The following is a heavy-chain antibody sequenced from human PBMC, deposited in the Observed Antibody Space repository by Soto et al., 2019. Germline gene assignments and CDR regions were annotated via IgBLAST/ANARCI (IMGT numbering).Heavy chain of an antibody. V-gene: IGHV4-34*01. Sequence: QVQLQQWGAGLLKPSETLSLTCAVYGGSFSGYYWSWIRQPPGKGLEWIGEINHSGSTNYNPSLKSRVTISVDTSKNQFSLKLSSVTAADTAVYYCARATYAVITSWYFGLWGRGTLVTVSS. CDR2: INHSGST. CDR3: ARATYAVITSWYFGL. CDR1: GGSFSGYY. D-gene: IGHD3-22*01. J-gene: IGHJ2*01.